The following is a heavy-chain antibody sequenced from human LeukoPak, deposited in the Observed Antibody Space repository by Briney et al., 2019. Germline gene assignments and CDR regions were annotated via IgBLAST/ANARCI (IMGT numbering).Heavy chain of an antibody. CDR1: EFTFSTYW. CDR3: AKGTYYYDSSGYFDY. D-gene: IGHD3-22*01. J-gene: IGHJ4*02. V-gene: IGHV3-7*03. CDR2: IKQDGSEK. Sequence: GGSLRLSCAASEFTFSTYWMTWVRQAPGKGLEWVADIKQDGSEKYYVDSVKGRFTISRQNAKKSLFLQMNSLRAEDMALYYCAKGTYYYDSSGYFDYWGQGTLVTVSS.